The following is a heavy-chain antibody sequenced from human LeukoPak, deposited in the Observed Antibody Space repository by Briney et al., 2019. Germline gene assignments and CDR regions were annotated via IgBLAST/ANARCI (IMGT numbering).Heavy chain of an antibody. CDR1: GFTFDDYT. J-gene: IGHJ4*02. V-gene: IGHV3-43*01. Sequence: GGSLRLSCAASGFTFDDYTMHWVRHAPGKGLEWVSLISWNGDITYYADSVQGRFTISRDNNKNSLYLQMNRLRAEDTALYYCAKDAELDYWGQGTLVTVST. CDR3: AKDAELDY. CDR2: ISWNGDIT.